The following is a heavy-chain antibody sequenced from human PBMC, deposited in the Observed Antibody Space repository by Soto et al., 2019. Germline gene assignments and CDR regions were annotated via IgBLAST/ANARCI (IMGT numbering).Heavy chain of an antibody. CDR1: GYTFSNYG. J-gene: IGHJ5*02. Sequence: WASVKVSCKTSGYTFSNYGITWVRQAPGQPLEWLGWISLYSDGTNYAQKFQGRVSMTTDTSTTTAYMGLRSLRSDDTAVYYCARVVPGAEAWFGPWGQGTLVTVSS. CDR2: ISLYSDGT. V-gene: IGHV1-18*01. CDR3: ARVVPGAEAWFGP. D-gene: IGHD2-2*01.